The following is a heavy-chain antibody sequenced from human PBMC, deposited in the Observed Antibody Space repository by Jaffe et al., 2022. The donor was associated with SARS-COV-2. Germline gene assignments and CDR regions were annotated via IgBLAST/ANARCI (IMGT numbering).Heavy chain of an antibody. D-gene: IGHD5-18*01. Sequence: QVQLVESGGGVVQPGRSLRLSCTASGITFSNYGFHWVRQAPGKGLEWVAIISDDETNTDYADSVKGRFTISRDNSKNTVFLQMNNLRPEDAAVYYCAFPDVETAIFWGQGTLVTVAS. CDR2: ISDDETNT. CDR3: AFPDVETAIF. CDR1: GITFSNYG. V-gene: IGHV3-30*03. J-gene: IGHJ4*02.